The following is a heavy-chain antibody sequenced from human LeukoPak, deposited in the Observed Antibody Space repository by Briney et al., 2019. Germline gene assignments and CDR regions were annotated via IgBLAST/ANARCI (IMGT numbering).Heavy chain of an antibody. CDR1: GFTFTSSA. J-gene: IGHJ4*02. CDR3: AAVHLGTLGDY. CDR2: LVVGSGNT. Sequence: SVKVSCKASGFTFTSSAMQWVRQARGQRLDWIGWLVVGSGNTNYAQKFQERVTITRDMSTSTAYMELSSLRSEDTAVYYCAAVHLGTLGDYWGQGTLVTVSS. V-gene: IGHV1-58*02. D-gene: IGHD7-27*01.